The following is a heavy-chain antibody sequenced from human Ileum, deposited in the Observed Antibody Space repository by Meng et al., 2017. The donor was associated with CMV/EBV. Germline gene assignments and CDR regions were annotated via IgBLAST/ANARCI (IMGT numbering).Heavy chain of an antibody. V-gene: IGHV3-11*01. Sequence: GGSLRLSCVVSGFTFRDYYMSWIRQAPGKGLEWVSLITAGGDSIYYADSVKGRFTISRDNAKNSLYLQMNSLRAEDTAMYYCATENYQVSNGYYGGVDYWGQGTLVTVSS. J-gene: IGHJ4*02. CDR2: ITAGGDSI. D-gene: IGHD3-22*01. CDR1: GFTFRDYY. CDR3: ATENYQVSNGYYGGVDY.